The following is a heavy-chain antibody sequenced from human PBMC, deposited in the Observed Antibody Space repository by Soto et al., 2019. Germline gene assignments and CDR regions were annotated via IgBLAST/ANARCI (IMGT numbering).Heavy chain of an antibody. J-gene: IGHJ3*02. CDR2: IWYSGST. Sequence: PSETLSLPCTVSGGSMSRYYWSWIRQPPGKGLEWIGFIWYSGSTNYNSSLKSRVTISIDTSKSQVSLKMSSVTAADTAVYYCARGGRDGFDIWGQGTRVTVSS. CDR1: GGSMSRYY. V-gene: IGHV4-59*01. CDR3: ARGGRDGFDI.